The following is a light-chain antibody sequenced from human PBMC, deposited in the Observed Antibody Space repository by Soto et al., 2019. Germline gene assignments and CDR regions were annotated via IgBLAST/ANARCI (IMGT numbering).Light chain of an antibody. V-gene: IGKV3-15*01. Sequence: EIVMTQSPATLSVSPGERATLSCRASQNVGNSLVWYQQKPGQPPRLLLYGASTRATGIPVRFSGGGSGTEFTLTISSLQSEDFAVFYCLEYNNWPWTFGQGTKVQIK. CDR2: GAS. CDR1: QNVGNS. CDR3: LEYNNWPWT. J-gene: IGKJ1*01.